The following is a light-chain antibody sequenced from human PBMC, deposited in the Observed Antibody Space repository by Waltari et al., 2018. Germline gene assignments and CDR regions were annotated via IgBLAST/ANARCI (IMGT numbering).Light chain of an antibody. CDR2: GAS. J-gene: IGKJ2*01. CDR1: QYITKRY. V-gene: IGKV3-20*01. Sequence: VLTQSPGTLSLSPGETATLSCRASQYITKRYFAWYQQKPGHAPRLLIYGASSRAAGIPDRFSGSGSGTDFTLTIIRLEPEDFAVYYCQQYGSSVMYTFGQGTKLEIK. CDR3: QQYGSSVMYT.